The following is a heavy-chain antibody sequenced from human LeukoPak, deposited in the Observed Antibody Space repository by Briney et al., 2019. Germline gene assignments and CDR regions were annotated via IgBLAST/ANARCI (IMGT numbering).Heavy chain of an antibody. J-gene: IGHJ4*02. V-gene: IGHV3-21*01. CDR1: GFTFSSYS. CDR3: ARGLSGTLFDY. Sequence: GGSLRLSCAASGFTFSSYSMNWVRQAPGKGLEWVSFISSSSDYIYCADSVKGRFTISRDNAKNSLYLQMNSLRAEDTAVYYCARGLSGTLFDYWGQGTLVTVSS. D-gene: IGHD1-7*01. CDR2: ISSSSDYI.